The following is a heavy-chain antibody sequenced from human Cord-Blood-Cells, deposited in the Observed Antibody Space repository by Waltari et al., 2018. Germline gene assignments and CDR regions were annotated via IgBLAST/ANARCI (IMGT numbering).Heavy chain of an antibody. Sequence: QVQLVQSGAEVKKPGSSVKVSCKASGGTFSSYAIIWVRLAPGQGLEWMGGSIPILGQANYAQKFQGRGTITADESTSTAYMELSSLRSEDTAVYYCAGPISPHYYGSGSLDYWGQGTLVTVAS. CDR1: GGTFSSYA. CDR2: SIPILGQA. CDR3: AGPISPHYYGSGSLDY. J-gene: IGHJ4*02. D-gene: IGHD3-10*01. V-gene: IGHV1-69*01.